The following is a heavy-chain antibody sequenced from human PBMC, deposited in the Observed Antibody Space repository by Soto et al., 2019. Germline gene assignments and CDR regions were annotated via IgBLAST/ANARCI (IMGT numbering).Heavy chain of an antibody. CDR1: GYTFTSYY. D-gene: IGHD5-12*01. CDR3: ARRVDVANVYYYYCHYMDV. CDR2: INPSGGST. J-gene: IGHJ6*03. V-gene: IGHV1-46*01. Sequence: EASVKVSCKASGYTFTSYYMHWVRQAPGQGLEWMGRINPSGGSTSYAQKFQGRVAMTTDTSTSTAYMELRSLRSDDTAVYYCARRVDVANVYYYYCHYMDVWGKGTTVTVSS.